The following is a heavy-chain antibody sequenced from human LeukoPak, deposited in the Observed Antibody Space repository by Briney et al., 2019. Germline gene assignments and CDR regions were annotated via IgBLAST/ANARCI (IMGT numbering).Heavy chain of an antibody. CDR3: TRDKDYDFRSGYYTYYYYYMDV. CDR1: GFTFGDYA. Sequence: GGSLRLSCTASGFTFGDYAMSWFRQAPGKGLEWVGFIRSKAYGGTTEYAASVKGRFTISRDDSKSIAYLQMNSLKTEDTAVYYCTRDKDYDFRSGYYTYYYYYMDVWGKGTTVTVSS. CDR2: IRSKAYGGTT. J-gene: IGHJ6*03. D-gene: IGHD3-3*01. V-gene: IGHV3-49*03.